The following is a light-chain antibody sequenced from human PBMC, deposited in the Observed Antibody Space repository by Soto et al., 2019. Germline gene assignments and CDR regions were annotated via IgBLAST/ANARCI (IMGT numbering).Light chain of an antibody. CDR2: GVS. CDR1: QSVSNNY. V-gene: IGKV3-20*01. Sequence: EIVLTQSPCTLSLSQGERATLSCRASQSVSNNYLAWYQQKPGQAPRLLIYGVSSRATGIPDRFSGSGSGTDFTLTISRLEPEDFAVFYCQQYHSSPWTFAQGTKVDIK. J-gene: IGKJ1*01. CDR3: QQYHSSPWT.